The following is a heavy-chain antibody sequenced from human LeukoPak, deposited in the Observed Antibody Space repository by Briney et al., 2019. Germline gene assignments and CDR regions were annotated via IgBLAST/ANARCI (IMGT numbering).Heavy chain of an antibody. CDR3: ARGMGRGSRPLGY. CDR2: INPNSGGT. D-gene: IGHD1-26*01. V-gene: IGHV1-2*02. Sequence: ASVKVSCKASGYTFTGYYMHWVRPAPGQGLEWMGWINPNSGGTNYAQKFQGRVTMTRDTSISTAYMELSRLRSDDTAVYYCARGMGRGSRPLGYWGQGTLVTVSS. CDR1: GYTFTGYY. J-gene: IGHJ4*02.